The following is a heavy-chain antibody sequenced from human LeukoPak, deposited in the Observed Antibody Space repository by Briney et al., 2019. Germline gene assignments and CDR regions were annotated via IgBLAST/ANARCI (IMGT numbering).Heavy chain of an antibody. D-gene: IGHD4-17*01. CDR1: GFTFSSYA. J-gene: IGHJ4*02. Sequence: PGGSLRLSCAASGFTFSSYAMSLVRQAPGKGLDWVSAISGSGDRTYYADSVKGRFTISRDNSKNTLYLQMNSLRAEDTAIYYCAKGDYGDYGIFAYWGQGALVTVSS. CDR2: ISGSGDRT. V-gene: IGHV3-23*01. CDR3: AKGDYGDYGIFAY.